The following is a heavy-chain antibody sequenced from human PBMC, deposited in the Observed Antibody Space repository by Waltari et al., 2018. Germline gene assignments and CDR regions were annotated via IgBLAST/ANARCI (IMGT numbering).Heavy chain of an antibody. CDR3: AKDEKSGDGYVTFDH. D-gene: IGHD5-12*01. Sequence: EVQLLESGGGLVQPGGSPRLSCAASGFTFSSYAMSWVRQAPGKGLEWVSVIIGSGTSTYYAESVKGRFTISRDNSKNTVYLQMNSLRAEDTAVYYCAKDEKSGDGYVTFDHWGQGTLLTVSS. J-gene: IGHJ4*02. V-gene: IGHV3-23*01. CDR2: IIGSGTST. CDR1: GFTFSSYA.